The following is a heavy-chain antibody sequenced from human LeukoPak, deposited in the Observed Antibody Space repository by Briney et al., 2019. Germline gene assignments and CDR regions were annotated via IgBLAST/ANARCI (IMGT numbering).Heavy chain of an antibody. D-gene: IGHD5-12*01. V-gene: IGHV3-7*01. CDR1: GFPFRKDW. CDR3: ARGRGPYGMDV. J-gene: IGHJ6*04. Sequence: GGSLRLSCTASGFPFRKDWMTWVRQAPGKGLEWVANIDQDGTKEYYVDSVKGRFTISRDNAKNSLYLQMNSLRAEDTAVYYCARGRGPYGMDVWGKGTTVTVSS. CDR2: IDQDGTKE.